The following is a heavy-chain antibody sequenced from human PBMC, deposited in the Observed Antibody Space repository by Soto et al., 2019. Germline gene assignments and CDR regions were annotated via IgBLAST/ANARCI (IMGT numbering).Heavy chain of an antibody. CDR2: ISGSGGRT. D-gene: IGHD2-15*01. Sequence: QRLSCVASGFPFSSYAMSWVRQTPEKGLEWVSGISGSGGRTYYADSVKGRFTISRDNSNNTLSLQMHSLRVEDTAVYFCAKGGYYSIFDIWGQGTMVTVSS. CDR3: AKGGYYSIFDI. CDR1: GFPFSSYA. J-gene: IGHJ3*02. V-gene: IGHV3-23*01.